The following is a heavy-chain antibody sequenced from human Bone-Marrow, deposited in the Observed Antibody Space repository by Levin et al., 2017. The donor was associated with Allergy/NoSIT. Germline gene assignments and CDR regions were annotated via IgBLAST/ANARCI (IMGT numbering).Heavy chain of an antibody. D-gene: IGHD2-21*02. CDR2: SRYKVLDYSA. CDR1: GLTFSDHY. Sequence: PGGSLRLSCAASGLTFSDHYMDWVRQAPGKGLEWVGRSRYKVLDYSAEYAASVMGRFTISRDDSKNLVFLQMDSLKTEDTAVYYCATDLGIANCGGDCNLGMNVWGQGTTVIVSS. J-gene: IGHJ6*02. V-gene: IGHV3-72*01. CDR3: ATDLGIANCGGDCNLGMNV.